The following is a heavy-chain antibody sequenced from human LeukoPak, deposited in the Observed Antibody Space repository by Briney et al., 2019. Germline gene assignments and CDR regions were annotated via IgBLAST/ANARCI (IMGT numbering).Heavy chain of an antibody. CDR1: GGSISSYY. CDR3: ARERFSSGWYTQYNWFDP. CDR2: INHSGST. D-gene: IGHD6-19*01. V-gene: IGHV4-34*01. J-gene: IGHJ5*02. Sequence: SETLSLTCTVSGGSISSYYWSWIRQPPGKGLEWIGEINHSGSTNYNPSLKSRVTISVDTSKNQFSLKLSSVTAADTAVYYCARERFSSGWYTQYNWFDPWGQGTLVTVSS.